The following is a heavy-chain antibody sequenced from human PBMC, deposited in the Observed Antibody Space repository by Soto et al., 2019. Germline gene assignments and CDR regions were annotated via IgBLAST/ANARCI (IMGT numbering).Heavy chain of an antibody. D-gene: IGHD6-13*01. J-gene: IGHJ4*02. CDR1: GGTFSSYA. Sequence: GASVKVSCKASGGTFSSYAISWVRQAPGQGLEWMGGIIPIFGTANYAQKFQGRVTITADESTSTAYMELSSLRSEDTAVYYCARDLSGSPPNSYWGQGTLVTVSS. CDR2: IIPIFGTA. CDR3: ARDLSGSPPNSY. V-gene: IGHV1-69*13.